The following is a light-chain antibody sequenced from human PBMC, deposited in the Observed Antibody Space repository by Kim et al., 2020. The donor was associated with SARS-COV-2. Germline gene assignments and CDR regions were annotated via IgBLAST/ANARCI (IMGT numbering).Light chain of an antibody. CDR1: SNDVGSYDI. J-gene: IGLJ2*01. CDR3: CSYAGSGTWV. V-gene: IGLV2-23*02. CDR2: EVT. Sequence: QSVLTQPASVSGSPGESITISCTGTSNDVGSYDIVSWYQQLPGSAPKLVIYEVTKRPSGISSRFSGSKSGNTASLSISGLQTEDEADYSCCSYAGSGTWVFGAGTQLTVL.